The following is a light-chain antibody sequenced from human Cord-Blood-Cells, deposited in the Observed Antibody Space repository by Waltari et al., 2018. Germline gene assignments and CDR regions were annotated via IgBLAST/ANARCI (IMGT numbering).Light chain of an antibody. V-gene: IGKV1-6*01. Sequence: AIQMTQSPSSLSASVGDRVTITCRASQGIRNDLGWYQQKPGKAPKLLIYAAVSVQSGVPSRFSGSGSGTDFTLTISSLQPEDFATYYCLQDYNYPDSFGQGTKLEIK. CDR3: LQDYNYPDS. CDR1: QGIRND. J-gene: IGKJ2*03. CDR2: AAV.